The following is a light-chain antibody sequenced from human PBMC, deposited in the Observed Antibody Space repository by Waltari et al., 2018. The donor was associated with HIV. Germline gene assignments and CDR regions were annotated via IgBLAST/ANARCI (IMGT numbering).Light chain of an antibody. Sequence: QVVVTQEPSLTVSPGGTVTLTCGSSTGAVPSGHFPYWFQPKPGQAPRALIFDTSKKHSWTPARFSGSLLGVKAALTLSGAQPEDEADYYCWLAYSGPRVVGGGTKLTVL. J-gene: IGLJ2*01. V-gene: IGLV7-46*01. CDR2: DTS. CDR3: WLAYSGPRV. CDR1: TGAVPSGHF.